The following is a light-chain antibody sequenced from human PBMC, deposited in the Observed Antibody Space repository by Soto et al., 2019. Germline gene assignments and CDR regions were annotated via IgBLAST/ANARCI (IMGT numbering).Light chain of an antibody. CDR1: ESIRSW. J-gene: IGKJ2*01. CDR2: KAS. V-gene: IGKV1-5*03. CDR3: QQYDNYSPYT. Sequence: DIQMTQSPSTLSASVGDRVTITCRASESIRSWLAWYQQKPGKAPELLVYKASNLESGVPSRFSGSGSGTEFTLTISSLQPDDFATYYRQQYDNYSPYTFGRGTKLDIK.